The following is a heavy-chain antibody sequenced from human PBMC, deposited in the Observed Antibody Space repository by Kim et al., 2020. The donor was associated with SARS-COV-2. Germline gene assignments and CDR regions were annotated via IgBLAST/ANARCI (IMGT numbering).Heavy chain of an antibody. CDR2: ISGSGGST. Sequence: GGSLRLSCAASGFTFSSYAMSWVRQAPGKGLEWVSAISGSGGSTYYADSVKGRFTISRDNSKNTLYLQMNSLRAEDTAVYYCAKDWDYYGSGSYDYWGQGTLVTVSS. J-gene: IGHJ4*02. D-gene: IGHD3-10*01. CDR1: GFTFSSYA. V-gene: IGHV3-23*01. CDR3: AKDWDYYGSGSYDY.